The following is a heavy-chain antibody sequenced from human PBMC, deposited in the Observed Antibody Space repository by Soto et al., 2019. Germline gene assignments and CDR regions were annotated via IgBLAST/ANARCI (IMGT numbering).Heavy chain of an antibody. V-gene: IGHV1-18*01. D-gene: IGHD4-17*01. CDR3: ARDPTTVTQSDNNWFAP. Sequence: QVQLVQSGAEVKKPGASVKVSCKASGYTFTSYGISWVRQAPGQGLEWMGWISAYNGNTNYAQKLQGRVTMTTDTSXSXAYLELRSLRSDDTAVYYCARDPTTVTQSDNNWFAPWGQGTLVTVSS. CDR1: GYTFTSYG. CDR2: ISAYNGNT. J-gene: IGHJ5*02.